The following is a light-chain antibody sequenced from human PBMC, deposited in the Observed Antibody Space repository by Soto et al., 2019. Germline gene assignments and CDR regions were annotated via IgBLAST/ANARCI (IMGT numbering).Light chain of an antibody. V-gene: IGKV3-20*01. CDR2: GAS. J-gene: IGKJ1*01. Sequence: DIVFTQSPCTLSLSPGERATLSCRASQIIDSRYLGWYQQKPAQAPRLLIYGASSRATGIPDRFSGSGSGTDFTLTISRLEPEDVGVYYCQQYGSSPPWTFGPGTKVDIK. CDR3: QQYGSSPPWT. CDR1: QIIDSRY.